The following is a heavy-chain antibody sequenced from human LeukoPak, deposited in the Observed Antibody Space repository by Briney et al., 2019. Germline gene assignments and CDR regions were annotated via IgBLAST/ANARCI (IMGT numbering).Heavy chain of an antibody. D-gene: IGHD3-10*01. CDR2: INPSGGST. CDR3: ASLKVEVRGVTDFDY. Sequence: ASVKVSCKASGYTFTGYYMHWVRQAPGQGLEWMGIINPSGGSTSYAQKFQGRVTMTRDTSTSTVYMELSSLRSEDTAVYYCASLKVEVRGVTDFDYWGQGTLVTVSS. J-gene: IGHJ4*02. V-gene: IGHV1-46*01. CDR1: GYTFTGYY.